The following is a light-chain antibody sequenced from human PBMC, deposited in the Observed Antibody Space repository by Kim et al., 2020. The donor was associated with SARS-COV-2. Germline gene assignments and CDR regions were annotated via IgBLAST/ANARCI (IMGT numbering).Light chain of an antibody. CDR2: AVT. CDR1: SSDVGGYSF. V-gene: IGLV2-14*01. J-gene: IGLJ3*02. Sequence: QAASVSGSPGQSITISCTGTSSDVGGYSFVSWYQQHPGKAPKLMIYAVTKRPSGVSNRFSGSKSGNTASLTISGLQAEDEADYYCTSYTSSITWVFG. CDR3: TSYTSSITWV.